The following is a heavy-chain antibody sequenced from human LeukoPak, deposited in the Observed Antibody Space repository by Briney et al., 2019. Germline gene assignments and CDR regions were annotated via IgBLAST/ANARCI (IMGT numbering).Heavy chain of an antibody. J-gene: IGHJ3*02. CDR2: IIPIFGTA. Sequence: SVKVSCKASGGTFSSYAISWVRQAPGQGLEWMGGIIPIFGTANYAQKFQGRVTITADKSTSTAYMELSSLRSEDTAVYYCARDRIAARRDDAFDIWGQGTMVTVSS. V-gene: IGHV1-69*06. CDR3: ARDRIAARRDDAFDI. CDR1: GGTFSSYA. D-gene: IGHD6-6*01.